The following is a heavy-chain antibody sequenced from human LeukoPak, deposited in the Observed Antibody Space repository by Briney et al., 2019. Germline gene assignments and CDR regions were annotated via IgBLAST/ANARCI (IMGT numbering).Heavy chain of an antibody. D-gene: IGHD3-3*01. J-gene: IGHJ4*02. V-gene: IGHV1-2*06. CDR1: GYIFSGYY. CDR2: INPNNRDT. Sequence: ASVKVSCKASGYIFSGYYIHWVRQAPGHGLEWMGRINPNNRDTMYAQKFQGRVTITADESTSTAYMELSSLRSEDTAVYYCARDTESPPYYDFWSGYYDWGQGTLVTVSS. CDR3: ARDTESPPYYDFWSGYYD.